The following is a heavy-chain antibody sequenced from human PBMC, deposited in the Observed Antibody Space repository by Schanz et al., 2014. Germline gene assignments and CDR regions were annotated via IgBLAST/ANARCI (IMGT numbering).Heavy chain of an antibody. CDR1: GYTFTSYG. J-gene: IGHJ4*02. Sequence: QVQLVQSGAEVKKPGASVRVSCKVSGYTFTSYGISWVRQAPGQGLEWMGWISPYNGHTNYAQKLQGRVTMTADTSTRAAYMDLRSLRSDDTAVYDCARDQSAYTNSSDVRYFDYWGQGSLVTVSS. V-gene: IGHV1-18*01. CDR2: ISPYNGHT. CDR3: ARDQSAYTNSSDVRYFDY. D-gene: IGHD6-6*01.